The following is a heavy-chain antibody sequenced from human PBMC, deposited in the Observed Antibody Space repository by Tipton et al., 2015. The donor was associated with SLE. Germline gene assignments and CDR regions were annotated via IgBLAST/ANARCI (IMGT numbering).Heavy chain of an antibody. Sequence: QSGPEVKKPGSSVRVSCKTSGSPSDTYAISWVRQAPGQGLEWMGGIIPVLGTTTNALRFQGRVTITADKITTTVYMDLSSLTSDDSAVYSCARALGREYAVFKYWGQGTLVTVSA. CDR3: ARALGREYAVFKY. J-gene: IGHJ4*02. CDR2: IIPVLGTT. D-gene: IGHD2-8*01. CDR1: GSPSDTYA. V-gene: IGHV1-69*06.